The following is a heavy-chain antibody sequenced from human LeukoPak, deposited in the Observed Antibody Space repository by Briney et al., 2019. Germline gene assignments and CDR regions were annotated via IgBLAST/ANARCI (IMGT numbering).Heavy chain of an antibody. V-gene: IGHV3-64D*09. CDR1: GFTFSNYA. CDR3: VSLLTNYWFDP. J-gene: IGHJ5*02. Sequence: GRSLRLSCSASGFTFSNYAMHWVRQAPGKGLEYVSAISSNGGDTYYADSVKGRFTISRDKSKNTLYLQMSSLRPEDTSVYYCVSLLTNYWFDPWGQGTLVTVSS. D-gene: IGHD1/OR15-1a*01. CDR2: ISSNGGDT.